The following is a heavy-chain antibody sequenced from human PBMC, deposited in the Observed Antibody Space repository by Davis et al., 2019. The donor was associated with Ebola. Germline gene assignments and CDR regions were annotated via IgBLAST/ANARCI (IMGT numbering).Heavy chain of an antibody. Sequence: GESLKISCKGSGYSFTSYWIGWVRQMPGKGLEWMGIIYPGDSDTRYSPSFQGHVTISADKSISTAYLQWSSLKASDTALYYCATLGFCTDGSCYRGLDFWGQGTLVTVSS. CDR2: IYPGDSDT. CDR1: GYSFTSYW. V-gene: IGHV5-51*01. J-gene: IGHJ4*02. CDR3: ATLGFCTDGSCYRGLDF. D-gene: IGHD2-15*01.